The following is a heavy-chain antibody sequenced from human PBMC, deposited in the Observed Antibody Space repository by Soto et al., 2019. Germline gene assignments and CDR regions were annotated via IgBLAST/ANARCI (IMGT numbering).Heavy chain of an antibody. D-gene: IGHD3-9*01. CDR3: ARTAYDILTGRLDAFDI. CDR2: ISHGGNT. Sequence: SETLSLTCAVSGGSINNGGYSWSWLRQPPGKGLEWIGYISHGGNTYYNPSLRSRVIMSIDKSKNHFSLGLKSVTAADTATYYCARTAYDILTGRLDAFDIWGQGTMVTVSS. V-gene: IGHV4-30-2*01. CDR1: GGSINNGGYS. J-gene: IGHJ3*02.